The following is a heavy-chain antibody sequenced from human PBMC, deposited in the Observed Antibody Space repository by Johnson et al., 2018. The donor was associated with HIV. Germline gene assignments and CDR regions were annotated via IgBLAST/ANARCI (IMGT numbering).Heavy chain of an antibody. CDR1: GFTFSNYG. J-gene: IGHJ3*02. V-gene: IGHV3-33*01. Sequence: QVQLVESGGGVVQPGRSLRPSCAASGFTFSNYGMHWVRQAPGKGLEWVAVIWYDGSNKYYADSVKGRFTISRDNSKNTLYLQISSLRAEDTALYYCARDLGESESEEWPSDYYDFGRDYPGQDARGVVGTFDIWGQGTMVTVSS. CDR3: ARDLGESESEEWPSDYYDFGRDYPGQDARGVVGTFDI. D-gene: IGHD3-3*01. CDR2: IWYDGSNK.